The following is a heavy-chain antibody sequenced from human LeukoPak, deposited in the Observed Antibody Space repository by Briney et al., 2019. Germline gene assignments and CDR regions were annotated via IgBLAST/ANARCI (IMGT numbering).Heavy chain of an antibody. CDR3: AKLGGHPLHNYYVGV. V-gene: IGHV3-23*01. J-gene: IGHJ6*03. CDR2: ILDSGYST. CDR1: GFTFSSYA. Sequence: GGSLRLSCAASGFTFSSYAMSWVRQAPGKGLEWVSGILDSGYSTYYANSVKGRFTISRDNSNNLLYLQINSLRAEATAVYYCAKLGGHPLHNYYVGVWGKGTTVAVSS. D-gene: IGHD3-16*01.